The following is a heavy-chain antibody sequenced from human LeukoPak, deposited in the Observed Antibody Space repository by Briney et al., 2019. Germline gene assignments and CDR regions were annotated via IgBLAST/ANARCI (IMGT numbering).Heavy chain of an antibody. CDR2: ISSSGSTI. CDR3: ARGDLYYYYYMDV. Sequence: PGGSLRLSCAASGFTFSDYDMSWIRQAPGKGLEWVSYISSSGSTIYYADSVKGRFTISRDNAKNSVYLQMNSLRAEDTAVYYCARGDLYYYYYMDVWGKGTTVTVSS. V-gene: IGHV3-11*01. CDR1: GFTFSDYD. J-gene: IGHJ6*03. D-gene: IGHD3-16*01.